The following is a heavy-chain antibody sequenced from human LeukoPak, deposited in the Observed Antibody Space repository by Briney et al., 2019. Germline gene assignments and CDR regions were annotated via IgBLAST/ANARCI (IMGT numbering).Heavy chain of an antibody. V-gene: IGHV3-23*01. Sequence: GGSLRLSCEASVFTFSAYAMTWVRQAPGQGLEWVSSIGSDNKPHYSDSVKGRFTISRDNSKNTLYLQMNSLRAEDTAVYYCAKESSSWRSFVDYWGQGTLVTVSS. CDR3: AKESSSWRSFVDY. D-gene: IGHD6-13*01. J-gene: IGHJ4*02. CDR1: VFTFSAYA. CDR2: IGSDNKP.